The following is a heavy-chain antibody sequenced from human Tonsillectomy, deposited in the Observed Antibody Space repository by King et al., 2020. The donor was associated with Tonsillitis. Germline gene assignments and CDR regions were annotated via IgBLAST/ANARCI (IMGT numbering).Heavy chain of an antibody. CDR3: ARHVQYFYDSSGYSPGHVHYFDY. CDR1: VGAISSSGYY. J-gene: IGHJ4*02. V-gene: IGHV4-39*01. D-gene: IGHD3-22*01. Sequence: QLQESGPGLVKPSETLSLTFTVSVGAISSSGYYWGWIRQPPGKGLEWVGSMVYIVSSYYNPSLRGRVTLSVDTSKNQFSLKRSSVTAADTAVYYCARHVQYFYDSSGYSPGHVHYFDYWGQGTLVTVSS. CDR2: MVYIVSS.